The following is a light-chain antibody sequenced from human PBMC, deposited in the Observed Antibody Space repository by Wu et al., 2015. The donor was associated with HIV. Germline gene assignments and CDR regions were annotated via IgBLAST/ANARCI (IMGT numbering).Light chain of an antibody. CDR2: GAF. CDR1: QGIGRY. J-gene: IGKJ4*01. CDR3: QQLNSYPLT. V-gene: IGKV1-9*01. Sequence: DIQLTQSPSFLSASVGDRVTITCRASQGIGRYLAWYQQKPGKAPKLLIYGAFALQSGVPSRFSGSGSETEFTLTISSLQPADSATYFCQQLNSYPLTFGGGTRVELK.